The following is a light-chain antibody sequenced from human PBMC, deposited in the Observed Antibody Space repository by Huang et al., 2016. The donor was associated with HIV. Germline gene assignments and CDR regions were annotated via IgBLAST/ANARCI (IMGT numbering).Light chain of an antibody. CDR2: GGS. J-gene: IGKJ3*01. CDR1: QGISSW. Sequence: DFQMTQSPSSVSAFVGDRVTITCRASQGISSWLGWYQQRPGTAPQVLIYGGSTLQSGVPSRFSGSGSGTEFTLTISGLQTEDSGTYYCQQANTSLVAYGPGTKVEIK. V-gene: IGKV1D-12*01. CDR3: QQANTSLVA.